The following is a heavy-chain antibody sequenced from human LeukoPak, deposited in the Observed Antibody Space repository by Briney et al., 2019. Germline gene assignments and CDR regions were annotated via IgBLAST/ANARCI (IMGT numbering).Heavy chain of an antibody. CDR1: GYTFTDYF. V-gene: IGHV1-2*02. CDR3: ARFYGSGSYRDS. CDR2: INPNSGGT. D-gene: IGHD3-10*01. J-gene: IGHJ4*02. Sequence: ASVRASCKASGYTFTDYFMHWVRQAPGQGLEWMGWINPNSGGTNYAQKFQGRITMTRDTSISTAYMELSRLTSDDTAVYFCARFYGSGSYRDSWGQGTLVTVSS.